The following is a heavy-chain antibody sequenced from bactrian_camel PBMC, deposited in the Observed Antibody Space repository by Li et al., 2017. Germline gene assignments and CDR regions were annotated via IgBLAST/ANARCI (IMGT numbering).Heavy chain of an antibody. Sequence: HVQLVESGGGLVQPGGSLRLSCRASGYTISNYYMGWFRQIPDKEREGVAGIESDGSTSYADSVKGRFTVSQDSAKNILYLQLSSLQTEDTAMYYCATLAHGARWPDEYYPLDYWGKGTQVTVS. CDR2: IESDGST. D-gene: IGHD2*01. J-gene: IGHJ7*01. V-gene: IGHV3S9*01. CDR1: GYTISNYY.